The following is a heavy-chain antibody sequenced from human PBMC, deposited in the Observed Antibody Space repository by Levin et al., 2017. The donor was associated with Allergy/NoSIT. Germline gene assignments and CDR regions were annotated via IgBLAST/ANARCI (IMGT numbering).Heavy chain of an antibody. CDR2: IRQDGSEK. V-gene: IGHV3-7*01. Sequence: VASVKVSCAASGFNFSNYWMRWVRQAPGKGLEWVANIRQDGSEKYYVDSVKGRFTISRDNAKNSVDLHMNSLTAEDTAVYFCAREGNYGSGADYWGQGTLVTVSS. CDR3: AREGNYGSGADY. J-gene: IGHJ4*02. D-gene: IGHD3-10*01. CDR1: GFNFSNYW.